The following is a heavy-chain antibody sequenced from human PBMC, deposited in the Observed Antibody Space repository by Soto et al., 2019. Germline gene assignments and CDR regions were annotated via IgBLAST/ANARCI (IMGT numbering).Heavy chain of an antibody. Sequence: SETLSLTCTVSVGSISSGGYYWSWIRQHPGKGLEWIGYIYYSGSTYYNPSLKSRVTISVDTSKNQFSLKLSSVTAADTAVYYCARDYYGDYFSFDYWGQGTLVTSPQ. CDR1: VGSISSGGYY. J-gene: IGHJ4*02. D-gene: IGHD4-17*01. CDR2: IYYSGST. V-gene: IGHV4-31*03. CDR3: ARDYYGDYFSFDY.